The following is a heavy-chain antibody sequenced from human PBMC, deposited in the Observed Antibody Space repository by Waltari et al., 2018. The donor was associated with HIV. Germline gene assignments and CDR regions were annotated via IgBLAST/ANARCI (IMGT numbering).Heavy chain of an antibody. D-gene: IGHD3-22*01. Sequence: QVQLVQSGAEVKKPGSSVKVSCTASGGTFSSYAIRWVRQAPGQGLEWMGGIIPIFGTANYAQKFQGRVTITADESTSTAYMELSSLRSEDTAVYYCASGRYYYDSSGYYCYYYDMDVWGQGTTVTVPS. CDR2: IIPIFGTA. V-gene: IGHV1-69*12. CDR3: ASGRYYYDSSGYYCYYYDMDV. J-gene: IGHJ6*02. CDR1: GGTFSSYA.